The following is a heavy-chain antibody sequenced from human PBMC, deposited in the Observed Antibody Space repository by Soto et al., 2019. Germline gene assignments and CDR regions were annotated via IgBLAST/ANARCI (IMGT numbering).Heavy chain of an antibody. Sequence: QVQLPQWGAGLLKPSETLSLTCAVYGGSFSGYYWTWIRQPPGTGLEWLGEINHSGSTNYNPSLKSRVTISVDTSKNHFSLKLTSVTAADTAVDYCARDKITGLFDYWGQGTLVTVSS. J-gene: IGHJ4*02. CDR1: GGSFSGYY. D-gene: IGHD2-8*02. CDR2: INHSGST. CDR3: ARDKITGLFDY. V-gene: IGHV4-34*01.